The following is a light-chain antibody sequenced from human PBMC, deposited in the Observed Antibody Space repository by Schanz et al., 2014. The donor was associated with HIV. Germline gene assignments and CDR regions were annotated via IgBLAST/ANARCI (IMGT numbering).Light chain of an antibody. Sequence: QSVLTQPPSVSAAPGQKVTISCSGGSSNIVSNYVSWYRQLPGTAPKLLIYDNDRRPAGIPDRFSGSKSGTSATLDITGLQTGDEADYYCATWDRTLSAVVFGGGTKVTVL. J-gene: IGLJ2*01. V-gene: IGLV1-51*01. CDR3: ATWDRTLSAVV. CDR1: SSNIVSNY. CDR2: DND.